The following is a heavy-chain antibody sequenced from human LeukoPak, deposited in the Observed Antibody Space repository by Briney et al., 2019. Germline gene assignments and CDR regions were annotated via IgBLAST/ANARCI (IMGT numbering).Heavy chain of an antibody. D-gene: IGHD1-26*01. CDR1: GFTFSFHA. J-gene: IGHJ6*03. CDR3: AKSLVSVDSGSYYHYYYMDV. CDR2: ITGSAGSA. V-gene: IGHV3-23*01. Sequence: TGGSLRLSCAASGFTFSFHAMTWVRQAPGKGLEWVSSITGSAGSAYYADSVKGRFTISGDTSKNILYLQMNGLRAEDTAVYYCAKSLVSVDSGSYYHYYYMDVWGKGTTVTVSS.